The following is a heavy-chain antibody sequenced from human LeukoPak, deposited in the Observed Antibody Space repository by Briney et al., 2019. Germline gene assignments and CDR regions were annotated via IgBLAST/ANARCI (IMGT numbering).Heavy chain of an antibody. V-gene: IGHV5-51*01. J-gene: IGHJ4*02. Sequence: GESLKISCKGSGYTFTTKWIGWVRQMPGKGLEWMGIIYPGDSDTRYSPSFQGQVTISADKSISTTYLQWSSLKASDTAMYYCARRLVGTKYFDYWGQRTLVTVSS. CDR2: IYPGDSDT. D-gene: IGHD1-26*01. CDR3: ARRLVGTKYFDY. CDR1: GYTFTTKW.